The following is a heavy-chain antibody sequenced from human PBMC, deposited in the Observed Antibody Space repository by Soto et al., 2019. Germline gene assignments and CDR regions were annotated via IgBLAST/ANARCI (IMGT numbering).Heavy chain of an antibody. CDR1: GGSISSGDYY. V-gene: IGHV4-30-4*01. J-gene: IGHJ6*02. D-gene: IGHD6-19*01. Sequence: QVQLQESGPGLVKPSQTLSLTCTVSGGSISSGDYYWSWIRQPPGKGLEWIGYIYYSGSTYYNPSLQSRVNISVDTSKSQFSLKLSSVTAADTAVYYCARVEVATSEGREGYYGMDVWGQGTTVTVSS. CDR3: ARVEVATSEGREGYYGMDV. CDR2: IYYSGST.